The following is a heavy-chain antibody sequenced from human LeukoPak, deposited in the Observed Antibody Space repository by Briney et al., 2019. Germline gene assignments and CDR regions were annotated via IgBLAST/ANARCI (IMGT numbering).Heavy chain of an antibody. CDR1: GYSISSGYN. V-gene: IGHV4-38-2*02. CDR2: IYQSGST. J-gene: IGHJ4*02. Sequence: SETLSLTCTVSGYSISSGYNWGWIRQPPGKGLEWVGNIYQSGSTNYNPSLKSRVTISLDTSKNQFSLRLSSVTAADTAVYFCARDSIHRRATPFDYWGQGTLVTISS. CDR3: ARDSIHRRATPFDY. D-gene: IGHD1-26*01.